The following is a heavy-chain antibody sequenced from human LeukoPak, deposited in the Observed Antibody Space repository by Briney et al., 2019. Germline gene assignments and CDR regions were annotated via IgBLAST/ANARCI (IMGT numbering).Heavy chain of an antibody. CDR3: ARMDYYDSLSDAFDI. CDR2: IYYSGST. CDR1: GGSISSYY. J-gene: IGHJ3*02. D-gene: IGHD3-22*01. Sequence: SETLSLTCTVSGGSISSYYWSWIRQPPGKGLEWIGYIYYSGSTNYNPSLKSRVTISVDTSKNQFSLELSSVTAADTAVYYCARMDYYDSLSDAFDIWGQGTMVTVSS. V-gene: IGHV4-59*12.